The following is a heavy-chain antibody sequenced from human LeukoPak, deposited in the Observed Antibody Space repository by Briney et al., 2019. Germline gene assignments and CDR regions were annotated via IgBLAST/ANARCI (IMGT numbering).Heavy chain of an antibody. CDR3: ARDRTYIVVVPAAASEYDY. D-gene: IGHD2-2*01. Sequence: GASVKVSCKASGYTFTSYYMHWVRQAPGQGLEWMGIINPSGGSTSYAQKFQGRVTMTRDTSTSTVYMELSSLRSEDTAVYYCARDRTYIVVVPAAASEYDYWGQGTLVTVSS. CDR1: GYTFTSYY. V-gene: IGHV1-46*01. CDR2: INPSGGST. J-gene: IGHJ4*02.